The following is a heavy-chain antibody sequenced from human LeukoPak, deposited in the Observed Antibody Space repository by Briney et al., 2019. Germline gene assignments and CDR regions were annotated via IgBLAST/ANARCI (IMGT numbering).Heavy chain of an antibody. CDR1: GFTFSSYS. V-gene: IGHV3-21*01. J-gene: IGHJ4*02. CDR2: ISSSSSYT. D-gene: IGHD6-19*01. Sequence: GGSLRLSCAASGFTFSSYSMNWVRQAPGKGLEWVSSISSSSSYTYYADSVKGRFTISRDNAKNSLYLQMNSLRAEDTAVYYCARDLAVAGTGNYWGQGTLVTVSS. CDR3: ARDLAVAGTGNY.